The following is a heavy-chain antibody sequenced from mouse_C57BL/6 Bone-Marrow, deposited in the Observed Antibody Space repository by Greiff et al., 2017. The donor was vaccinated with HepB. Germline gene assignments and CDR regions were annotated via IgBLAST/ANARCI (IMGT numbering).Heavy chain of an antibody. Sequence: EVQLVESGGGLVQPKGSLKLSCAASGFSFNTYAMNWVRQAPGKGLEWVARIRSKSNNYATYYADSVKDRFTISRDDSESMLYLQMNNLKTEDTAMYYCVRQRTYYSNYPYAMDYWGQGTSVTVSS. D-gene: IGHD2-5*01. CDR1: GFSFNTYA. CDR3: VRQRTYYSNYPYAMDY. J-gene: IGHJ4*01. V-gene: IGHV10-1*01. CDR2: IRSKSNNYAT.